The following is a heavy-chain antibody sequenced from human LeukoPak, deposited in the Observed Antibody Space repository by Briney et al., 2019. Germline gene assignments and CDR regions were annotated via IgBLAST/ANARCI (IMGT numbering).Heavy chain of an antibody. V-gene: IGHV1-2*02. CDR1: GYTFTGYY. CDR3: ARRGMPAAGRFDP. J-gene: IGHJ5*02. CDR2: INPNSGGT. Sequence: ASVKVSCKASGYTFTGYYMHWVRQAPGQGLEWMEWINPNSGGTNYAQKFQGRVTMTRDTSISTAYMELSRLRSDDTAVYYCARRGMPAAGRFDPWGQGALVTVSS. D-gene: IGHD6-13*01.